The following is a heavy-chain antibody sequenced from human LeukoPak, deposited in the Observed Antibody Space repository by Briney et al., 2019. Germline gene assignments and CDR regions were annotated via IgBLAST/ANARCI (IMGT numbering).Heavy chain of an antibody. V-gene: IGHV3-23*01. CDR1: GVTFSSYA. CDR3: AKDLRYDSSGYFDY. J-gene: IGHJ4*02. CDR2: ISGTGGRT. D-gene: IGHD3-22*01. Sequence: GGSLRLSCAASGVTFSSYAMSWVRQAPGKGLEWVSGISGTGGRTYYADSVKGRFTISRDNSRNTLYLQMNSLRAEDTAVYYCAKDLRYDSSGYFDYWAREPGSPSPQ.